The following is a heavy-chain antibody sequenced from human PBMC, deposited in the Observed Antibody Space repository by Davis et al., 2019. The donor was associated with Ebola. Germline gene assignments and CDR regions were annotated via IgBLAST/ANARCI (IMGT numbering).Heavy chain of an antibody. CDR2: INYSGST. Sequence: PSETLSLTCTVSGGSISTSSYYWGWIRQPPGKGLEWIGSINYSGSTYYNPSLKSRVTISVDTSKNQFSLKLTSVTAADTAVYYCVRFGYGAYWGQGTLVTVSS. CDR1: GGSISTSSYY. J-gene: IGHJ4*02. D-gene: IGHD3-22*01. V-gene: IGHV4-39*07. CDR3: VRFGYGAY.